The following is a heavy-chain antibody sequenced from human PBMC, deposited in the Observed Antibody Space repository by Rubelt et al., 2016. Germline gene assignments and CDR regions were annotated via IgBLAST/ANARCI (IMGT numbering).Heavy chain of an antibody. CDR3: ARDGKEPGIAVAGTPRY. D-gene: IGHD6-19*01. Sequence: GQGLEWMGWISAYNGNTNYAQKLQGRVTMTRDTSISTAYMELSRLRSDDTAVYYCARDGKEPGIAVAGTPRYWGQGTLVTVSS. V-gene: IGHV1-18*01. J-gene: IGHJ4*02. CDR2: ISAYNGNT.